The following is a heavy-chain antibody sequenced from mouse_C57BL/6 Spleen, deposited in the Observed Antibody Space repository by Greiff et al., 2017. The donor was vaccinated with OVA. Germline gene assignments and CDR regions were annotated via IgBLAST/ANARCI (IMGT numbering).Heavy chain of an antibody. Sequence: QVHVKQPGAELVRPGSSVKLSCKASGYTFTSYWMHWVKQRPIQGLEWIGNIDPSDSETHYNQKFKDKATLTVDKSSSTAYMQLSSLTSEDSAVYYCARRTTVVPWYFDVWGTGTTVTVSS. CDR3: ARRTTVVPWYFDV. J-gene: IGHJ1*03. CDR1: GYTFTSYW. V-gene: IGHV1-52*01. CDR2: IDPSDSET. D-gene: IGHD1-1*01.